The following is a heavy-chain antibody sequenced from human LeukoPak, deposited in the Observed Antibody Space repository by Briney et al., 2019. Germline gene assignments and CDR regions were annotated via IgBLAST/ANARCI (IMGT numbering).Heavy chain of an antibody. J-gene: IGHJ4*02. CDR3: AKDVYNWNFYFDY. CDR2: ISASGYST. V-gene: IGHV3-23*01. CDR1: GFTFSSYA. Sequence: GGSLRLSCAASGFTFSSYAMSWVRQAPGKGLEWVSAISASGYSTYYADSVKGRFTISRDNSKRTLYLQMNSLRAEDTAIFYCAKDVYNWNFYFDYWGQGTLVTVSS. D-gene: IGHD1-7*01.